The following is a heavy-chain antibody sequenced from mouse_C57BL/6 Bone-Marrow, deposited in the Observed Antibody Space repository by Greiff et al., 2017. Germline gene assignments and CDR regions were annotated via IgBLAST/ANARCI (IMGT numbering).Heavy chain of an antibody. V-gene: IGHV1-15*01. Sequence: QVQLQQSGAELVRPGASVTLSCKASGYTFTDYEMHWVKQTPVHGLEWIGAIDPETGGTAYNQKFKGKAILTADKSSSTAYMELRSLTSEDSAVYYCTRNLLLRGWFAYWGQGTLVTVSA. CDR3: TRNLLLRGWFAY. J-gene: IGHJ3*01. D-gene: IGHD1-1*01. CDR1: GYTFTDYE. CDR2: IDPETGGT.